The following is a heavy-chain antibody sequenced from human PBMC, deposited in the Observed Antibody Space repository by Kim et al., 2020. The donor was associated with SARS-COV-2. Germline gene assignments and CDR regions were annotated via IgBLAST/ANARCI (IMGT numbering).Heavy chain of an antibody. CDR3: ARDSGTSGGAFDI. CDR2: IYYSGST. V-gene: IGHV4-61*01. Sequence: SETLSLTCTVSGGSVNSGSYYWSWIRQPPGKGLEWIGYIYYSGSTNYNPSLKSRVTISVDTSKNQFSLKLSSVTAADTAVYYCARDSGTSGGAFDIWGQGTMVTVSS. D-gene: IGHD1-26*01. J-gene: IGHJ3*02. CDR1: GGSVNSGSYY.